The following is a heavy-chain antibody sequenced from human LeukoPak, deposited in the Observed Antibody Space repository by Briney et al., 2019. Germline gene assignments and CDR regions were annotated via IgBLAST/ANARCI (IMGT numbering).Heavy chain of an antibody. CDR3: ARDGGYCSGGSCYSLSRFDP. CDR1: GGSFSGYY. Sequence: SETLSLTCAVYGGSFSGYYWSWIRQPPGKGLEWIGEINHSGSTNYNPSLKSRVTISVDTSKNQFSLKLSSVTAADTAVYYCARDGGYCSGGSCYSLSRFDPWGQGTLVTVSS. V-gene: IGHV4-34*01. D-gene: IGHD2-15*01. J-gene: IGHJ5*02. CDR2: INHSGST.